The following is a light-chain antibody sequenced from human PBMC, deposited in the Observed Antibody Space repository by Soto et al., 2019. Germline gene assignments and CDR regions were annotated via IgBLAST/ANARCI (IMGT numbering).Light chain of an antibody. CDR3: QQYNDSFPYT. CDR2: KAS. Sequence: DIQMTQSPSTLSASVGERVTITCRASQSISTWLAWYQQKPGTAPKLLIYKASTLDSGVPSRFSGSRSGTEVTLTASSLQHDDFSTYYCQQYNDSFPYTFGPGTKLEIK. J-gene: IGKJ2*01. V-gene: IGKV1-5*03. CDR1: QSISTW.